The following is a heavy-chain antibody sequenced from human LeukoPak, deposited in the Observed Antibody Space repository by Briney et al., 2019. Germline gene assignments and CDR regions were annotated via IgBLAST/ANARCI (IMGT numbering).Heavy chain of an antibody. CDR1: GGSISSSRYY. J-gene: IGHJ3*02. D-gene: IGHD1-26*01. CDR2: IYYSGST. V-gene: IGHV4-39*07. Sequence: PSETLSLTCTVSGGSISSSRYYWGWIRQPPGKGLEWIGSIYYSGSTYYNPSLKSRVTISVDTSKNQFSLKLSSVTAADTAVYYCARDGWSPGDAFDIWGQGTMVTVSS. CDR3: ARDGWSPGDAFDI.